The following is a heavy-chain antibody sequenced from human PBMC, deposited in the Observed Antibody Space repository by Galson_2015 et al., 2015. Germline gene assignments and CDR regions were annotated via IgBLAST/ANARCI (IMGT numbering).Heavy chain of an antibody. Sequence: SLRLSCAASGFTFSSYAMHWVRQAPGKGLEWVAVISYDGSNKYYADSVKGRFTISRDNSKNTLYLQMNSLRAEDTAVYYCARDPYYDGSGSYSSYFDYWGQGTLVTVSS. D-gene: IGHD3-10*01. CDR2: ISYDGSNK. V-gene: IGHV3-30-3*01. CDR1: GFTFSSYA. CDR3: ARDPYYDGSGSYSSYFDY. J-gene: IGHJ4*02.